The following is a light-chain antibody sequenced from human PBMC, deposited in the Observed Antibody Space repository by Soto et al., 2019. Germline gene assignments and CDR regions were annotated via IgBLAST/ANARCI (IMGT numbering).Light chain of an antibody. Sequence: AIRMTQSPSSFSASTGDRVTITCRASQGISSYLAWYQQKPGKAPKLLIYAASTLQSGVPSRFSGSGSETDFTLTISCLQSEDFATYYCQQYYSYPPTFGQGTKVDIK. CDR2: AAS. J-gene: IGKJ1*01. CDR1: QGISSY. CDR3: QQYYSYPPT. V-gene: IGKV1-8*01.